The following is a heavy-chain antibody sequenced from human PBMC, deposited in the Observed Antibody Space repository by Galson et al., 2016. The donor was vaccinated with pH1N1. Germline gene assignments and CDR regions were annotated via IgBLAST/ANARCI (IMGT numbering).Heavy chain of an antibody. V-gene: IGHV2-5*01. J-gene: IGHJ4*02. D-gene: IGHD4-17*01. CDR1: GFSLSTSGVT. Sequence: PALVKPTQTLTLTCTFSGFSLSTSGVTVGWIRQPPGKALEWLALIYWNDDKRYSPSLKSRLTIIKDTSKNQVVLTMTNLDPGDTATYYCARFLYGDYSTYVDYGGQGTLRTVSS. CDR2: IYWNDDK. CDR3: ARFLYGDYSTYVDY.